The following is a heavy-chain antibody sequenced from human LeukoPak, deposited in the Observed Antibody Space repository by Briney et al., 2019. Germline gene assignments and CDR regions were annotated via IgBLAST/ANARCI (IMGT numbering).Heavy chain of an antibody. D-gene: IGHD3-10*01. V-gene: IGHV3-21*01. CDR3: ASGMVRGGIMTDY. CDR1: GFTFSSYS. Sequence: GGSLRLSCAASGFTFSSYSMNWVRQAPGKGLEWVSSISSSSSYIYYADSVKGRFTISRDNAKNSLYLQMNSLRAEDTAVYYCASGMVRGGIMTDYWGQGTLVTVSS. CDR2: ISSSSSYI. J-gene: IGHJ4*02.